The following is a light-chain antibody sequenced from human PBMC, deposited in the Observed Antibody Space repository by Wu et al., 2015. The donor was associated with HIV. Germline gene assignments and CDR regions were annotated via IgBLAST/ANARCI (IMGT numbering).Light chain of an antibody. V-gene: IGKV3-15*01. CDR2: GAS. CDR1: QNIGNK. J-gene: IGKJ1*01. Sequence: EIVMTQSPATLSVSPGERVTLSCRASQNIGNKLAWYQQKPGQAPRLLIYGASTRATGIPVRFSGSGSGTEFTLTISSLQSEDFAVYFCQQYNNWPPGTFGQGTKVEVK. CDR3: QQYNNWPPGT.